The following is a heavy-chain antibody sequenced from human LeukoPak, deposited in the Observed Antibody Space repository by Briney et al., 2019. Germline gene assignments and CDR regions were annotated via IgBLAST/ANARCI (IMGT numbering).Heavy chain of an antibody. Sequence: GGSLRLSCAASGFTFSSYAMSWVRQAPGKGLEWVSAIGGSGGSTYYADSVKGRFTISRDNPKNTLYLQMNSLRAEDTAVYYCAKDYTHYYDSSGYSGPSGYWGQGTLVTVSS. V-gene: IGHV3-23*01. D-gene: IGHD3-22*01. CDR1: GFTFSSYA. CDR3: AKDYTHYYDSSGYSGPSGY. CDR2: IGGSGGST. J-gene: IGHJ4*02.